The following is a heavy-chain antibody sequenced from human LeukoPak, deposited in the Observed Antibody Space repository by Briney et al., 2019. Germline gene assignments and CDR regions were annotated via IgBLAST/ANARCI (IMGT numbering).Heavy chain of an antibody. CDR1: GYTFTSYD. V-gene: IGHV1-8*03. CDR2: MNPNSGNT. D-gene: IGHD4-11*01. J-gene: IGHJ3*02. Sequence: ASVKVSCKASGYTFTSYDINWVRQATGQGLEWMGWMNPNSGNTGYAQKFQGRVAITRNTSISTAYMELSSLRSEDTAVYYCARVRYYRMDAFDIWGQGTMVTVSS. CDR3: ARVRYYRMDAFDI.